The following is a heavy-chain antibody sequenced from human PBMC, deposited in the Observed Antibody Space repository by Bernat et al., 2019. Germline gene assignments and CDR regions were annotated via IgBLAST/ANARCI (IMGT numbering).Heavy chain of an antibody. J-gene: IGHJ5*02. CDR3: ASLYGGFDP. CDR2: IKEDGSET. D-gene: IGHD3-10*01. V-gene: IGHV3-7*03. Sequence: EVQLVESGGGLVQPGGSLRLSCAASGFTFNNYWMSWVRQAPGKGLEWVANIKEDGSETYHVDSVRGRFTISRDNAKNSLYLQMNSLRAGDTAVYYCASLYGGFDPWGQGTLVTVSS. CDR1: GFTFNNYW.